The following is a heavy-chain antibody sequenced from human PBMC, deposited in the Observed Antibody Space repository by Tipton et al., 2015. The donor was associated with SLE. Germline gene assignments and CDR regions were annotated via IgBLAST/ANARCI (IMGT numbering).Heavy chain of an antibody. CDR1: GITFSRSG. CDR2: IRSDGSDK. J-gene: IGHJ4*02. D-gene: IGHD1-1*01. V-gene: IGHV3-30*02. CDR3: AKDKGANSLDY. Sequence: GSLRLSCVASGITFSRSGMHWVRQAPGTGLEWAAFIRSDGSDKYYAESVKGRFTISRDNSKNTVFLQMDSPRDEDTAVYYCAKDKGANSLDYWGQGTLVTVSS.